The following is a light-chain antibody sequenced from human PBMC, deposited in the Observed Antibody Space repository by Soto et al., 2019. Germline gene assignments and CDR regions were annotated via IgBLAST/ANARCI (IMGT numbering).Light chain of an antibody. CDR3: QQYNSYST. Sequence: DIQMTQSPSSLSASVGDRVTITFQASQDISNYLNWYQHIPGRAPKLLIFDASNLETGVPSRFSGSGSGTEFTLTISSLQPDDFATYYCQQYNSYSTFGQGTKVDIK. CDR2: DAS. CDR1: QDISNY. J-gene: IGKJ1*01. V-gene: IGKV1-33*01.